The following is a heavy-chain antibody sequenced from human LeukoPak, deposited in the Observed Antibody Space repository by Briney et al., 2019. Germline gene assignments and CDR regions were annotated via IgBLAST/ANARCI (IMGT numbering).Heavy chain of an antibody. D-gene: IGHD2-15*01. CDR1: GFTFSSYG. J-gene: IGHJ4*02. CDR3: ARSQGGPGRDFDY. Sequence: GGSLRLSCAASGFTFSSYGMHWVRQAPGKGLEWVSSISSSSSYIYYADSVKGRFTTSRDNAKNSLYLQMNSLRAEDTAVYYCARSQGGPGRDFDYWGQGTLVTISS. CDR2: ISSSSSYI. V-gene: IGHV3-21*01.